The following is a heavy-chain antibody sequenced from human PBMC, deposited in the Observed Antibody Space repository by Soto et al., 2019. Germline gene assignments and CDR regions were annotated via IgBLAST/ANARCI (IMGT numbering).Heavy chain of an antibody. CDR2: ISYDGSNK. Sequence: SLRLSCAASGFTFSSYAMHWVRQAPGKGLEWVAVISYDGSNKYYADSVKGRFTISRDNSKNTLYLQMNSLRAEDTAVYYCARGVRRGSYYYYGMDVWGQGTTVTVSS. D-gene: IGHD1-26*01. V-gene: IGHV3-30-3*01. CDR1: GFTFSSYA. J-gene: IGHJ6*02. CDR3: ARGVRRGSYYYYGMDV.